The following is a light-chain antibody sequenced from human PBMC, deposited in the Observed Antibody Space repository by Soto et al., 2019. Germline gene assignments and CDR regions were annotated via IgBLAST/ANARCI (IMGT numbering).Light chain of an antibody. Sequence: EVVLTQSPGTLSLSPGERATLSCRASQSISTNYLAWYQQKPGQAPRLLLYAASNRATGIPDRFSGSGSGTDFTLTIGRLEPEDFALYYCQQYGRTFGQGTRLEIK. CDR1: QSISTNY. CDR3: QQYGRT. V-gene: IGKV3-20*01. CDR2: AAS. J-gene: IGKJ5*01.